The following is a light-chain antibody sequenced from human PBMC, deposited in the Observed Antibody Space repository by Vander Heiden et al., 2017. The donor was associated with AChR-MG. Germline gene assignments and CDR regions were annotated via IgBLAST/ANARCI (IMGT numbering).Light chain of an antibody. Sequence: SYELTQPPSVSVSPGPTASITCAGDKLGDKFACWYHQKPGQSPVLVIYEESKRPSGIPERFSGSNSGNTATLTISGTQSMDEADYYCQAWDSNAGVFGGGTKLTVL. CDR3: QAWDSNAGV. CDR1: KLGDKF. V-gene: IGLV3-1*01. J-gene: IGLJ3*02. CDR2: EES.